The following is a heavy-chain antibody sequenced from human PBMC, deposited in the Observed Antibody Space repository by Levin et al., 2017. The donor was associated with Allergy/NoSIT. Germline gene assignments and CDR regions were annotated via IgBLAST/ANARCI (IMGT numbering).Heavy chain of an antibody. Sequence: SLKISCAASGFTFDDYAMHWVRQTPGKGLEWVAGIIWSRSYIGYADSVKGRFTISRDNAKNFLYLQMNSLRPEDTALYFCAKDARFLDRLPYGYFDYWGQGTLVTVSS. V-gene: IGHV3-9*01. CDR3: AKDARFLDRLPYGYFDY. CDR1: GFTFDDYA. D-gene: IGHD3/OR15-3a*01. CDR2: IIWSRSYI. J-gene: IGHJ4*02.